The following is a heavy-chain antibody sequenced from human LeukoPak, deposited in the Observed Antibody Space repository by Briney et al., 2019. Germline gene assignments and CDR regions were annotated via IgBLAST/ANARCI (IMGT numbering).Heavy chain of an antibody. D-gene: IGHD5-24*01. J-gene: IGHJ4*02. CDR2: INPSGGST. CDR3: AVPLEMTTAFDY. V-gene: IGHV1-46*01. Sequence: ASVKVSCKAFGYTFTSYYMHWVRQAPGQGLEWMGIINPSGGSTSYAQKFQGRVTMTRATSTSTVYMEPRSLRSEDMAVYYCAVPLEMTTAFDYWGQGTLVTVSS. CDR1: GYTFTSYY.